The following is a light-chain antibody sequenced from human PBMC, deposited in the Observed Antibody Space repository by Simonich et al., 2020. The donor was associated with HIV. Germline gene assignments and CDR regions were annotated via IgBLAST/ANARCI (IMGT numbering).Light chain of an antibody. Sequence: DIVLTQSPLSLHVTPGESASIPCGPSQSLLYSKGYNYLDWYLQKPGQSPQLLIHLVSNRAAGVPGRCRGSGSGTDFTLKISRVEAEDVGLYFCMQGTHWPYTFGQGTKLEIK. CDR1: QSLLYSKGYNY. J-gene: IGKJ2*01. V-gene: IGKV2-28*01. CDR2: LVS. CDR3: MQGTHWPYT.